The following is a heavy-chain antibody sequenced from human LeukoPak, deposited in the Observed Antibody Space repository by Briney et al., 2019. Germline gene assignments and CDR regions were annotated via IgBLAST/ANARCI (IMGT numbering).Heavy chain of an antibody. J-gene: IGHJ1*01. CDR3: AADSSGYGDDFCFQY. CDR2: IFVGSANT. Sequence: SVKVSCKASGFTFTTSAVQWVRQARGQRLEWMGWIFVGSANTNYAQKFQERVTITRDMSTSTAYMELSSLRSEDTAVYYCAADSSGYGDDFCFQYGGQGTLVTVSS. CDR1: GFTFTTSA. D-gene: IGHD4-17*01. V-gene: IGHV1-58*01.